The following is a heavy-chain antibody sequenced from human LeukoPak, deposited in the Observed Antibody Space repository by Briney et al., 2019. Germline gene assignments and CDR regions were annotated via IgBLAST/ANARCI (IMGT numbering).Heavy chain of an antibody. V-gene: IGHV3-23*01. J-gene: IGHJ4*02. D-gene: IGHD3-22*01. CDR3: TQVHDTSGYYYHFDF. CDR2: LSGVGGGT. Sequence: GGSLRLSCAASGFTFSSYAMSWVRQAPGKGLEWVSTLSGVGGGTNYGDSVKGRFTISRDNSKNTVYLQMNSLRAEDTAVYYCTQVHDTSGYYYHFDFWGQGTLVTVSS. CDR1: GFTFSSYA.